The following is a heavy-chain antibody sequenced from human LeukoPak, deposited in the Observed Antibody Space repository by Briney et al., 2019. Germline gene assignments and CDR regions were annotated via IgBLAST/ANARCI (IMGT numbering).Heavy chain of an antibody. D-gene: IGHD6-13*01. CDR3: ARGTAAAGKDYYYYMDV. Sequence: GASVKVSCKASGYTFTSYGISWVRQAPGQGLEWMGWISACNGNTNYAQKLQGRVTMTTDTSTSTAYMELRSLRSDDTAVYYCARGTAAAGKDYYYYMDVWGKGTTVTVSS. V-gene: IGHV1-18*01. CDR1: GYTFTSYG. CDR2: ISACNGNT. J-gene: IGHJ6*03.